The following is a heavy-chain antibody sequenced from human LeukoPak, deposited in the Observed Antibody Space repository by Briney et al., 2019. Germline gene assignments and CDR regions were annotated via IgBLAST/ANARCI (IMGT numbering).Heavy chain of an antibody. Sequence: GGSLTLSCAVSGFTFSSYGMLWLRQAPGKGLEWVAVIWYDGGNKYYAHSVKGRFTISTDNSNNTQYLQMNSLRAEDTAVYYCARNRMQAASYYGMDVWGQGTTVTVSS. CDR2: IWYDGGNK. J-gene: IGHJ6*02. CDR3: ARNRMQAASYYGMDV. CDR1: GFTFSSYG. V-gene: IGHV3-33*08. D-gene: IGHD6-25*01.